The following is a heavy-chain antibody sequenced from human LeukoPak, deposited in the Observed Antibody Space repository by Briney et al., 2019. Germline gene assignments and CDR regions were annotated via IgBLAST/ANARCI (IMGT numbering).Heavy chain of an antibody. V-gene: IGHV1-69*04. CDR2: IIPILGIA. D-gene: IGHD3-10*01. J-gene: IGHJ6*02. CDR3: AIIYYYGSGSYRPKEDYGMDV. CDR1: GGTFSSYA. Sequence: ASVKVSCKASGGTFSSYAISWVRQAPGQGLEWMGRIIPILGIANYAQKFQGRVTITADKSTSTAYMELSSLRSEDTAVYYCAIIYYYGSGSYRPKEDYGMDVWGQGTTVTVS.